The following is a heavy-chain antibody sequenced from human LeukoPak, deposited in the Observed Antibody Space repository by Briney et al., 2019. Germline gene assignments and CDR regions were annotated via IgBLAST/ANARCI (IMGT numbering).Heavy chain of an antibody. CDR2: INNDGSST. D-gene: IGHD3-3*01. CDR3: ARDSFVTISGGWNWFDP. CDR1: GFTFSSFW. V-gene: IGHV3-74*01. J-gene: IGHJ5*02. Sequence: PGGSLRLSCAASGFTFSSFWMHWVRQAPGKGLVWVSRINNDGSSTAYADSVKGRFTISRDNAKNTLYLQMNSLRAEDTAVYYCARDSFVTISGGWNWFDPWGQRTLVTVSS.